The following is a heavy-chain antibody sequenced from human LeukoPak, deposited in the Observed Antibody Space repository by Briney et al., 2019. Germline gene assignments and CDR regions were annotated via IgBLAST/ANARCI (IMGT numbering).Heavy chain of an antibody. CDR2: MNPNSGNT. J-gene: IGHJ4*02. CDR3: ARASHGDYFDF. CDR1: GYTFTSYD. Sequence: ASVKVSCKASGYTFTSYDINWVRQATGQGLEWMGWMNPNSGNTDYAHKLQGRVTLTRSTSISTAYMELSSLRSDDTAVYYCARASHGDYFDFWGQGTLVTVSS. D-gene: IGHD4-17*01. V-gene: IGHV1-8*01.